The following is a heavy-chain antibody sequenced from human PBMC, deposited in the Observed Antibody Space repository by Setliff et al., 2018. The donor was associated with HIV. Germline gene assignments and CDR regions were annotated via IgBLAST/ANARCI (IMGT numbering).Heavy chain of an antibody. Sequence: ASVKVSCKASGGTFSSYAMHWVRQAPGQRLEWMGWINAGNGNTKYSQKFQGRLTITADTTASTAYMVLSSLTSEDTAVYYCARGGAREYQLLYNYFDPWGQGTLVTVSS. CDR2: INAGNGNT. J-gene: IGHJ5*02. CDR1: GGTFSSYA. CDR3: ARGGAREYQLLYNYFDP. V-gene: IGHV1-3*01. D-gene: IGHD2-2*01.